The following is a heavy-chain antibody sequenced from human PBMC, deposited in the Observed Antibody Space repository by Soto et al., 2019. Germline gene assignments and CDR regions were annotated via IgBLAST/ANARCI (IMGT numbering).Heavy chain of an antibody. Sequence: QVQLQESGPGLLKPSQTLSLTCTVSGGSINSGGYYWTWIRQHPGRGLESIGYIYYSGDTYYNPSLKSRLCISLDTSKNQFSLKLTSVTAADTAIYYCARFPSRAHYFAMDVWGHGTAVTVSS. J-gene: IGHJ6*02. D-gene: IGHD2-2*01. CDR1: GGSINSGGYY. CDR3: ARFPSRAHYFAMDV. CDR2: IYYSGDT. V-gene: IGHV4-31*03.